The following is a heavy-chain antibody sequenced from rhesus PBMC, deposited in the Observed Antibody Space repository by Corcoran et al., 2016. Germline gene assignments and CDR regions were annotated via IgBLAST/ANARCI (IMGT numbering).Heavy chain of an antibody. CDR1: GFSLSTSGLG. CDR3: ARRITGTTGRFDV. D-gene: IGHD1-20*01. Sequence: QVTLKESGPALVKPTQTLTLTCTFSGFSLSTSGLGVGWIRQPHGNTLEWLTHIYWNDDKRYNTSLKTRLTISKDTSKNQVVLTMTNKDPVDTATYFCARRITGTTGRFDVWGPGVLITVSS. V-gene: IGHV2-1*01. J-gene: IGHJ5-1*01. CDR2: IYWNDDK.